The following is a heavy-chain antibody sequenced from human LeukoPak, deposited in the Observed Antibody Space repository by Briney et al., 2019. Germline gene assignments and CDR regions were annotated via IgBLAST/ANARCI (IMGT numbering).Heavy chain of an antibody. CDR2: INPNSGGT. V-gene: IGHV1-2*04. CDR1: GYTFTAYY. CDR3: ARDSLSTYYDILTGHDVNWFDP. Sequence: GASVKVSCKASGYTFTAYYMHWVRQAPGQGLEWMGWINPNSGGTNYAQKFQGWVTMTRDTSISTAYMELSRLRSDDTAVYYCARDSLSTYYDILTGHDVNWFDPWGQGTLVTVSS. D-gene: IGHD3-9*01. J-gene: IGHJ5*02.